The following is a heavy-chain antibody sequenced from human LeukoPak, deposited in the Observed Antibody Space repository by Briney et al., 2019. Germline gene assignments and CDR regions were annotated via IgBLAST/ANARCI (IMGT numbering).Heavy chain of an antibody. CDR3: ARPYCSSTSCHDAFDI. D-gene: IGHD2-2*01. V-gene: IGHV3-7*01. CDR2: IKQDGSEK. J-gene: IGHJ3*02. Sequence: PGGSLRLSCAASGFTFSSYWMSWVRQAPGKGLEWGANIKQDGSEKYYVDSVKGRFTISRDNAKNSLYLQMNNLRAEDTAVYYCARPYCSSTSCHDAFDIWGQGTMVTVSS. CDR1: GFTFSSYW.